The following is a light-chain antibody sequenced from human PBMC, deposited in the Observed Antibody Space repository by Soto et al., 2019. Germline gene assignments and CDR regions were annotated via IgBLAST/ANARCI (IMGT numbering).Light chain of an antibody. CDR2: DAS. CDR1: QSVSSY. V-gene: IGKV3-11*01. J-gene: IGKJ4*01. CDR3: QQRSNWPLT. Sequence: EIVLTQSPATLSLSPGERATLSCRASQSVSSYLAWYQKKPGQAPRLHIYDASNRATGIPARFSGSGSGTDFTLTISSLEPEDFAVYYCQQRSNWPLTFGGVTKVDIK.